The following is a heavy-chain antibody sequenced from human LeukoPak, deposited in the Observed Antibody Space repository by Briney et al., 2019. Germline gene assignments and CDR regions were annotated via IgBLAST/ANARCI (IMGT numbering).Heavy chain of an antibody. D-gene: IGHD6-6*01. Sequence: QTGGSLRLSCAASGFTFSSYGMSWVRQAPGKGLEWVSAISGSGGSTYYADSVKGRFTISRDNAKNSLYLQMNSLRAEDTAVYYCARDAEAYSSSSYYYYCYYMDVWGKGTTVTVSS. J-gene: IGHJ6*03. CDR1: GFTFSSYG. V-gene: IGHV3-23*01. CDR3: ARDAEAYSSSSYYYYCYYMDV. CDR2: ISGSGGST.